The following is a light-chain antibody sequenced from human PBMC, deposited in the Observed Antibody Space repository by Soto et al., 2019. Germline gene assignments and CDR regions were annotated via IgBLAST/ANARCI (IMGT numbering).Light chain of an antibody. CDR2: AAS. CDR1: QSISSY. CDR3: HQSFSTPFT. J-gene: IGKJ4*01. Sequence: DIQLTQSQSSLSASVGERVTLTCRASQSISSYLNWYQQKPGKAPKLLIYAASSLQGGVPPRFSGRGSGTDFTLTINSLQPEDFATYFCHQSFSTPFTFGGGTKVDIK. V-gene: IGKV1-39*01.